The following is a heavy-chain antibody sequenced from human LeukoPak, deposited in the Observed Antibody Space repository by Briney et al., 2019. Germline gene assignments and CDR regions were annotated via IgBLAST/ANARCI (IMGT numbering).Heavy chain of an antibody. CDR1: GFTFSSHG. CDR2: ISGSGGST. D-gene: IGHD5-12*01. Sequence: GGTLRLSCGGSGFTFSSHGMTWVRQAPGKGLEWVSTISGSGGSTYYADSVKGRFTISRDNSKNTLYLQMSSLRAEDTAIYYCAKDWRSVMATIDYWGQGTLVTVSS. CDR3: AKDWRSVMATIDY. J-gene: IGHJ4*02. V-gene: IGHV3-23*01.